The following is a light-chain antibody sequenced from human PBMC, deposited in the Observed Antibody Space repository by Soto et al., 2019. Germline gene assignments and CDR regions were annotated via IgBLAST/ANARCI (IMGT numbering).Light chain of an antibody. Sequence: EIVLTQSPGTLSLSPGERATLSCRASQTIGSSYLAWFQQKPGQAPRLLIYGASSRATGIPERFSGSGSGTDFTLTISRLEPEDFAVYYCQQYGSSFFTFGPGTKVDIK. CDR3: QQYGSSFFT. V-gene: IGKV3-20*01. CDR2: GAS. CDR1: QTIGSSY. J-gene: IGKJ3*01.